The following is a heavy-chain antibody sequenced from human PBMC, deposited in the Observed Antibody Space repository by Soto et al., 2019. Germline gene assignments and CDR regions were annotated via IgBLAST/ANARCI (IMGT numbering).Heavy chain of an antibody. J-gene: IGHJ6*02. V-gene: IGHV3-30*18. CDR1: GFTFSTYD. D-gene: IGHD3-10*01. Sequence: LRLSCAAAGFTFSTYDMHWVRQAPGKGLEWVALISYDGSNKNYADSVKGRFTISRDNSKNTLYLQMNSLRVEDTAVYYCAKDEVRTPSLYAMDVWGQGTTVTVSS. CDR2: ISYDGSNK. CDR3: AKDEVRTPSLYAMDV.